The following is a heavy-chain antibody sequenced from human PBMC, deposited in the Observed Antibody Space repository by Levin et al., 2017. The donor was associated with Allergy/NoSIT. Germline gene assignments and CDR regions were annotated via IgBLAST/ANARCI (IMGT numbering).Heavy chain of an antibody. V-gene: IGHV3-30*18. Sequence: GGSLRLSCAASGFTFSSYGMHWVRQAPGKGLEWVAVISYDGSNKYYADSVKGRFTISRDNSKNTLYLQMNSLRAEDTAVYYCAKVINSIAVAGPDAFDIWGQGTMVTVSS. J-gene: IGHJ3*02. D-gene: IGHD6-19*01. CDR3: AKVINSIAVAGPDAFDI. CDR1: GFTFSSYG. CDR2: ISYDGSNK.